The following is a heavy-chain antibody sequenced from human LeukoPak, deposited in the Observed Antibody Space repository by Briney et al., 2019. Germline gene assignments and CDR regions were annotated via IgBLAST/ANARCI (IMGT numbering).Heavy chain of an antibody. CDR1: GYTFTSYG. CDR3: ARASPGQWRVPYYYYYGMDV. D-gene: IGHD6-19*01. J-gene: IGHJ6*02. V-gene: IGHV1-18*01. Sequence: GASVKVSCKASGYTFTSYGISWVRQAPGQGLEWMGWISACNGNTNYAQKLQGRVTMTTDTSTSTAYMELRSLRSDDTAVYYYARASPGQWRVPYYYYYGMDVWGQGTTVTVSS. CDR2: ISACNGNT.